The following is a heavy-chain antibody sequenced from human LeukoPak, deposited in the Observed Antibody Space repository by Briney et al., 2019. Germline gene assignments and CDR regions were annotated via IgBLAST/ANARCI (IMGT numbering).Heavy chain of an antibody. CDR2: IYYSGST. J-gene: IGHJ5*02. V-gene: IGHV4-59*01. CDR3: ARDRVAVAGQYQNWFDP. CDR1: GGSISSYY. D-gene: IGHD6-19*01. Sequence: SETLSLTCTVSGGSISSYYWSWIRQPPGKGLEWIGYIYYSGSTNYNPSLKSRVTISVDTSKSQFSLKLSSVTAADTAVYYCARDRVAVAGQYQNWFDPWGQGTLVIVSS.